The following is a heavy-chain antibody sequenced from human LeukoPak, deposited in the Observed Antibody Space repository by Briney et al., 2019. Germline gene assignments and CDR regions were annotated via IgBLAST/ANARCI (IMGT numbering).Heavy chain of an antibody. CDR3: ARDHFIAAVGYAFDI. Sequence: GGPLRLSCAASGFTFSSYWMSWVRQAPGKGLEWVAVISYDGSNKYYADSVKGRFTISRDNSKNTLYLQMNSLRAEDTAVYYCARDHFIAAVGYAFDIWGQGTMVTVSS. V-gene: IGHV3-30*03. J-gene: IGHJ3*02. D-gene: IGHD6-13*01. CDR1: GFTFSSYW. CDR2: ISYDGSNK.